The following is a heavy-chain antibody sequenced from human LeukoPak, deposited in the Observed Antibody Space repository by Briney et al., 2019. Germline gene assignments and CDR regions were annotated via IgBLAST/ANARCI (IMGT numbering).Heavy chain of an antibody. V-gene: IGHV1-2*02. CDR2: INPNSGGT. D-gene: IGHD1-1*01. CDR3: AGGPNWNDVGYFDY. J-gene: IGHJ4*02. Sequence: ASVKVSCKASGYTFTGYYMHWVRQAPGQGLEWMGWINPNSGGTNYAQKFQGRVTMTRDTSISTAYMELSRLRSDDTAVYYCAGGPNWNDVGYFDYWGQGTLVTVSS. CDR1: GYTFTGYY.